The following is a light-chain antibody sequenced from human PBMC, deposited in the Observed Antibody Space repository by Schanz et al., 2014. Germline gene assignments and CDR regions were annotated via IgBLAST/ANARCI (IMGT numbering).Light chain of an antibody. Sequence: DVVMTQSPVSLPVTPGEPASISCRSTQSLLHSDGYNYLDWYLQKPGQSPQLLIYLGSSRASGVPDRFSGSGSGTDFTLKISRVEADDVGVYYCMQALRTPFTFGPGTTVDIK. V-gene: IGKV2-28*01. CDR2: LGS. CDR3: MQALRTPFT. J-gene: IGKJ3*01. CDR1: QSLLHSDGYNY.